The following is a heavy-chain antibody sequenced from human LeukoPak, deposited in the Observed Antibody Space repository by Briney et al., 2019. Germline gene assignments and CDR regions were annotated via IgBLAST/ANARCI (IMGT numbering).Heavy chain of an antibody. CDR1: GFTFSSYG. V-gene: IGHV3-33*08. J-gene: IGHJ4*02. CDR3: ARDPESNWGWDLDY. D-gene: IGHD7-27*01. Sequence: GGSLRLSCAASGFTFSSYGMHWVRQAPGKGLEWVAVVWFDSSHKYYADYVRGRFTISRDSAKNSLHLQMNSLRAEDTAVYYCARDPESNWGWDLDYWGQGTLVTVSS. CDR2: VWFDSSHK.